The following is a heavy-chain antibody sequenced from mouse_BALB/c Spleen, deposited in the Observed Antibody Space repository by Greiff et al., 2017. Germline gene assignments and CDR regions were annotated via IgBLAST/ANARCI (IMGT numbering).Heavy chain of an antibody. D-gene: IGHD1-2*01. J-gene: IGHJ4*01. CDR2: IDPANGNT. Sequence: VQLKESGAELVKPGASVKLSCTASGFTITDSYMHWVKQRPEQGLEWIGRIDPANGNTKYDPKFQGKATITADTSSNTAYLQLSSLTSEDTAVYYCARERVVLLRLRNYAMDYWGQGTSVTVSS. CDR1: GFTITDSY. CDR3: ARERVVLLRLRNYAMDY. V-gene: IGHV14-3*02.